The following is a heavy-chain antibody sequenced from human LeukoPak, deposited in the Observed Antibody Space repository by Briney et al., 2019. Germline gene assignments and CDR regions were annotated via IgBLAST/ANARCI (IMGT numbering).Heavy chain of an antibody. CDR1: GFTFSEYW. CDR3: AKYRD. J-gene: IGHJ4*02. V-gene: IGHV3-7*01. CDR2: IKGDGSEK. Sequence: GGSLRLSCAGSGFTFSEYWMSWVRQAPGKGLEWVANIKGDGSEKYHVDSVKGRFTISRDNAKNSLYLQMNSLRAEDTAIYYCAKYRDWGRGTLVTVSS. D-gene: IGHD2-2*02.